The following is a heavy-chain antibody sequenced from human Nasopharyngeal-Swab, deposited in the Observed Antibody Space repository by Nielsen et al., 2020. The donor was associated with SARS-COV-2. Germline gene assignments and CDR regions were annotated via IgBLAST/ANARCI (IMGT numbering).Heavy chain of an antibody. CDR3: ARHDSGTYFRLDY. CDR2: ASYSGSS. V-gene: IGHV4-39*01. D-gene: IGHD1-26*01. CDR1: GGSISSSSYF. Sequence: SETLSLTCAVSGGSISSSSYFCDWIRQPPGKGLEWIGSASYSGSSYYNPSLKSRVTISMDPSKNQFSLQLSSVTAADTAVYYCARHDSGTYFRLDYWGQGILVTVSS. J-gene: IGHJ4*02.